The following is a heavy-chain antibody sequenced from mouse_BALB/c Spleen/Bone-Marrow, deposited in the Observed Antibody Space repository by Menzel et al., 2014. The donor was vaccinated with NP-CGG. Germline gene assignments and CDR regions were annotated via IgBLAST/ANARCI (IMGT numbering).Heavy chain of an antibody. CDR3: AREARSGAWFAY. CDR2: IVPSGDYT. CDR1: GNTFTSYT. V-gene: IGHV1-4*01. Sequence: VKLLESGAVLARPGASVMMSCKTSGNTFTSYTMQWIRQRPGLGLEWIGYIVPSGDYTNYNQKFKDMATLTADKSSNTACMQLSSLTSEDIAVYYCAREARSGAWFAYWGQGTLVTLS. J-gene: IGHJ3*01.